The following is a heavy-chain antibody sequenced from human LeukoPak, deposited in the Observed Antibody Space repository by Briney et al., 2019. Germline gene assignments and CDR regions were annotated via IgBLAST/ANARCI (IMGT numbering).Heavy chain of an antibody. D-gene: IGHD1-14*01. J-gene: IGHJ4*02. V-gene: IGHV1-8*01. CDR3: AREVRNSPAAATDY. CDR1: GYTFTSYD. Sequence: ASVKVSCKASGYTFTSYDINWVRQATGQGLEWMGWMNPNSGNTGYAQKFQGRVTMTRNTSISTAYMELSSLRSEDTAVYYCAREVRNSPAAATDYWGQGTLVTVSS. CDR2: MNPNSGNT.